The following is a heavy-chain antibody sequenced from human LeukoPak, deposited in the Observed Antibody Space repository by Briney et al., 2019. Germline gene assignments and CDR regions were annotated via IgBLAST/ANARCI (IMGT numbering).Heavy chain of an antibody. D-gene: IGHD3-22*01. V-gene: IGHV4-59*01. J-gene: IGHJ4*02. Sequence: KPSETLSLTCTVSGGSISSYYWSWIRQPPGKGLEWIGYIYYSGSTNCNPSLKSRVTISVDTSKNQFSLKLSSVTAADTAVYYCATYTDYYDSSGYYQYWGQGTLVTVSS. CDR1: GGSISSYY. CDR2: IYYSGST. CDR3: ATYTDYYDSSGYYQY.